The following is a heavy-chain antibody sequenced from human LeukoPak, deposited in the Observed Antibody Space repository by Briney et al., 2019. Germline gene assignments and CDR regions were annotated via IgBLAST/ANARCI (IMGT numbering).Heavy chain of an antibody. D-gene: IGHD6-19*01. CDR3: ARSPHNSAWYEKWFDP. V-gene: IGHV3-23*01. CDR1: GFTFSSYA. Sequence: SGGSLRLSCAASGFTFSSYAMSWVRQAPGKGLEWVSAISGSGGSTYYADSVKGRFTISRDNSKNTLYLQMNSLRAEDTAVYYCARSPHNSAWYEKWFDPWGQGTLVTVSS. CDR2: ISGSGGST. J-gene: IGHJ5*02.